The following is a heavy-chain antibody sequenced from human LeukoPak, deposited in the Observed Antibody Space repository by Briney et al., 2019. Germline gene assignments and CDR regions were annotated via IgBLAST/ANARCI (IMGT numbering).Heavy chain of an antibody. Sequence: ASVKVSCKASGGTFSSYAISWVRQAPGQGLEWMGGIIPIFGTANYAQKFQGRVTITADESTSTAYMELSSLRSEDTAVYFCAKRKTDYDILTGQYYYYYYGMDVWGQGTTVTVSS. CDR2: IIPIFGTA. CDR3: AKRKTDYDILTGQYYYYYYGMDV. D-gene: IGHD3-9*01. V-gene: IGHV1-69*13. CDR1: GGTFSSYA. J-gene: IGHJ6*02.